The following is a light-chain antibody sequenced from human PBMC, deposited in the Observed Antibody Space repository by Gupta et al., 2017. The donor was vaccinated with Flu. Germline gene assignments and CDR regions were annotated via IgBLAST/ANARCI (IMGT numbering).Light chain of an antibody. Sequence: DIVMTQSPDSLALSLGERATINCESSQSVLSSSNNKNYLAWYQQRPGHPPKLLIYWASTRESGVPDRFSGSGSGTHFTLTISNLQAEDVAIYYCQQEVGPPVTFGGGTKVEIK. J-gene: IGKJ4*01. CDR1: QSVLSSSNNKNY. V-gene: IGKV4-1*01. CDR2: WAS. CDR3: QQEVGPPVT.